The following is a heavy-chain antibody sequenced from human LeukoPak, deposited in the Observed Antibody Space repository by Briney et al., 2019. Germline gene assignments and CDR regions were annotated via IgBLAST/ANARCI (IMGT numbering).Heavy chain of an antibody. CDR2: ISGSGGST. Sequence: GGSLRLSCAASGFTVSSNYMSWVRQAPGKGLEWVSAISGSGGSTYYADSVKGRFTISRDNSKNTLYLQMNSLRAEDTAVYYCAKDLSYYDSSGYYSGYYFDYWGQGTLVTVSS. CDR1: GFTVSSNY. J-gene: IGHJ4*02. D-gene: IGHD3-22*01. CDR3: AKDLSYYDSSGYYSGYYFDY. V-gene: IGHV3-23*01.